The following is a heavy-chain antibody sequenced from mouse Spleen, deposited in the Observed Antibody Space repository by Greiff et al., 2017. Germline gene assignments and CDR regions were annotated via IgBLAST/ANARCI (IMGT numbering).Heavy chain of an antibody. V-gene: IGHV3-6*01. CDR3: ARRLLLYYYAMDY. Sequence: VQLQQSGPGLVKPSQSLSLTCSVTGYSITSGYYWNWIRQFPGNKLEWMGYISYDGSNNYNPSLKNRISITRDTSKNQFFLKLNSVTTEDTATYYCARRLLLYYYAMDYWGQGTSVTVSS. CDR1: GYSITSGYY. J-gene: IGHJ4*01. CDR2: ISYDGSN. D-gene: IGHD1-2*01.